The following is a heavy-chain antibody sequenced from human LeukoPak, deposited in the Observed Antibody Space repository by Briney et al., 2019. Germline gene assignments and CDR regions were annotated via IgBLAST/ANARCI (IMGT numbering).Heavy chain of an antibody. CDR1: GFTFSSYA. J-gene: IGHJ4*02. D-gene: IGHD3-3*01. V-gene: IGHV3-23*01. CDR3: ARVGLFLEWPFTL. Sequence: SGGSLRLSCAASGFTFSSYAMSWVRQAPGKGLEWVSAISGSGGSTYYADSVKGRFTISRDNSKNTLYLQMNSLRAEDTALYYCARVGLFLEWPFTLWGQGTLVTVSS. CDR2: ISGSGGST.